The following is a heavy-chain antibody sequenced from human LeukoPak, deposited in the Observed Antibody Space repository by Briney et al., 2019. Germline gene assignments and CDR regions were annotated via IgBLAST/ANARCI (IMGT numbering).Heavy chain of an antibody. CDR2: ISYDGSNK. V-gene: IGHV3-30*04. CDR3: ARDQYGSGDGYYMDL. Sequence: GGSLRLSCAASGFTFSSYAMHWVRQAPGKGLEWVAVISYDGSNKYYADSVKGRFTISRDNAKNSLYLQMNSLRSEDTALYYCARDQYGSGDGYYMDLWGKGTTVTISS. D-gene: IGHD3-10*01. J-gene: IGHJ6*03. CDR1: GFTFSSYA.